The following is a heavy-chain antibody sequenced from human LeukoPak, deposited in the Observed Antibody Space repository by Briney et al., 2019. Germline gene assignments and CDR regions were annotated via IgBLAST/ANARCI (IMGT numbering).Heavy chain of an antibody. Sequence: GGSLRLSCAASGFTFSSYGMHWVRQAPGKGLEWVTVIWYDGGNKYYADSVKGRFTISRDNSKNTLYLQMNSLRAEDTAVYYCAKFLPTHIVVANYYFDYWGQGTLVTVSS. D-gene: IGHD2-21*01. CDR1: GFTFSSYG. CDR3: AKFLPTHIVVANYYFDY. CDR2: IWYDGGNK. J-gene: IGHJ4*02. V-gene: IGHV3-33*06.